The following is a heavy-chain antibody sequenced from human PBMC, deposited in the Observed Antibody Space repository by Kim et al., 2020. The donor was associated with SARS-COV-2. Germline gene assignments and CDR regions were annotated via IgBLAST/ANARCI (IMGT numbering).Heavy chain of an antibody. CDR1: VGSFSGYY. CDR2: ISHSGST. D-gene: IGHD6-19*01. J-gene: IGHJ4*02. V-gene: IGHV4-34*01. CDR3: ARGRYGSDRDYYFDY. Sequence: SETLSLTCAVYVGSFSGYYWTWIRQPPGRGLEWIGEISHSGSTNYNPSLTSRVTISVDTSKNQFSLKLNSVTAADRGVYFCARGRYGSDRDYYFDYWGRGTLVTVSS.